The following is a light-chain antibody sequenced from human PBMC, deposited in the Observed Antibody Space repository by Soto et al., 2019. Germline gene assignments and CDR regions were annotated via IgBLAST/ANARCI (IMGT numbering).Light chain of an antibody. CDR1: QGITNW. Sequence: DIQSTQSPPSLSSCVVDIVTITCRASQGITNWLAWYQQKPGKAPKLLIYAASGLPSGVPSRFSGSGSGTDFTLTISSLQPEDFATYYCQQANSFPLTFGGGTKVDIK. V-gene: IGKV1-12*01. CDR3: QQANSFPLT. J-gene: IGKJ4*01. CDR2: AAS.